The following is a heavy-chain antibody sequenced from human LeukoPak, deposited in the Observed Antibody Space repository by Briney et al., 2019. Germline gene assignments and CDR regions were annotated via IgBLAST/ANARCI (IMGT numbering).Heavy chain of an antibody. CDR2: MYTSGST. J-gene: IGHJ6*03. CDR3: ARGIAVAGTRYYYYMDV. Sequence: SETLSLTCSVSGGSISNYHWSWIRQPAGKGLECIGRMYTSGSTNYNPSLKSRVTMSVDTSKNQLSLKLSSVTASDTAVYYCARGIAVAGTRYYYYMDVWGKGTTVTIS. V-gene: IGHV4-4*07. CDR1: GGSISNYH. D-gene: IGHD6-19*01.